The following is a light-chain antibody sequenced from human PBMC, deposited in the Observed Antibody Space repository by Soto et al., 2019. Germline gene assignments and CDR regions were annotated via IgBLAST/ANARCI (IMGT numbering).Light chain of an antibody. J-gene: IGKJ3*01. CDR3: KHYNNGPPYT. CDR1: QTVSSN. V-gene: IGKV3-15*01. CDR2: DAS. Sequence: EVVMTQSPATLSVSPGEIATLSCRASQTVSSNLAWYQQKPCQAPRLLIYDASTRAPGIPARFSGSGSGTEFPLTLSSLLSEDSAVYLCKHYNNGPPYTFGPGTKVDIK.